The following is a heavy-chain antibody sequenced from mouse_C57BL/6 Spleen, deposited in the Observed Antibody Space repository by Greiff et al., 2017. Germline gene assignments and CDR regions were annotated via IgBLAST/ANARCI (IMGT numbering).Heavy chain of an antibody. CDR1: GFSLTSYG. J-gene: IGHJ2*01. V-gene: IGHV2-2*01. D-gene: IGHD4-1*01. CDR3: ARNWDLYYCDY. CDR2: IWSGGST. Sequence: QVQLKEPGPGLVQPSQSLSITCTVSGFSLTSYGVHWVRQSPGKGLEWLGVIWSGGSTNYNAAFISKLSISKDNSKSQIFCKMNRLQAYDTAIYYCARNWDLYYCDYWGQGTTLTVSS.